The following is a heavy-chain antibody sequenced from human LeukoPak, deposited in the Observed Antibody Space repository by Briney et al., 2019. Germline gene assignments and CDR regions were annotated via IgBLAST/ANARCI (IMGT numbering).Heavy chain of an antibody. D-gene: IGHD1-20*01. J-gene: IGHJ4*02. Sequence: GGSLRLSCAASGFTFSTYAMSWVRQAPGTGLEWVSAISGRGVSTSYADSVRGRFTISRDNSKNTLYLQMNSLRAEDTAVYYCAKAASGNWNDVSDYWGQGTLVTVSS. CDR3: AKAASGNWNDVSDY. CDR1: GFTFSTYA. V-gene: IGHV3-23*01. CDR2: ISGRGVST.